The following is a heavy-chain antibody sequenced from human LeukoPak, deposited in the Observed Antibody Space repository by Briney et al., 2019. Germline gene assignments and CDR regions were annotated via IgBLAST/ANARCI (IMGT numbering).Heavy chain of an antibody. J-gene: IGHJ3*02. V-gene: IGHV3-48*02. D-gene: IGHD3-10*01. CDR2: ISSGSRTI. CDR3: ARAGGLLWFGEVLESSDAFHI. CDR1: GFTFSSFS. Sequence: GVSVSLSCAAYGFTFSSFSRNWVRQAPGKGLEWGSYISSGSRTIYYADSVKGRFTISRDNAKNSLYLQVNSLRDEDTAVYYCARAGGLLWFGEVLESSDAFHIWGQGTMVTVSS.